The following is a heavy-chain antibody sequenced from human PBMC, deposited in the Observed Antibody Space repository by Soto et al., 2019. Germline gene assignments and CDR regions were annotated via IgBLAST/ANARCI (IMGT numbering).Heavy chain of an antibody. V-gene: IGHV1-8*01. Sequence: QVQLVQSGAEVKKPGALVKVSCKASGYTFTSYEINWVRQATGQGLEWMGWMNPNSGDTGYAQKFQGRVTMTRNTSISTAYMELSSLRSEDTAVYYCARGELLWFGELLRWGQGILVTVSS. J-gene: IGHJ4*02. CDR3: ARGELLWFGELLR. CDR1: GYTFTSYE. D-gene: IGHD3-10*01. CDR2: MNPNSGDT.